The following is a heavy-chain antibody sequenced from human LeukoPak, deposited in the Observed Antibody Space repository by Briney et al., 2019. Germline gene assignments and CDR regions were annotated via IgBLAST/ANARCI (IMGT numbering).Heavy chain of an antibody. CDR2: ISAYDGNT. V-gene: IGHV1-18*01. D-gene: IGHD5-12*01. CDR1: GYTFTSYG. CDR3: ARTVDIVDTIYESHFDY. Sequence: ASVKVSCKASGYTFTSYGISWVRQAPGQGLEWMGWISAYDGNTNYAQKLQGRVTMTTDTSTSTAYMELRSLRSDDTAVYYCARTVDIVDTIYESHFDYWGQGTLVTVSS. J-gene: IGHJ4*02.